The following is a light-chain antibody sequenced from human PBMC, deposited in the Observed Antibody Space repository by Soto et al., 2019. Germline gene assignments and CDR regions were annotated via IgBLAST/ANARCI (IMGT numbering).Light chain of an antibody. CDR1: QSVLYSSNNKKY. V-gene: IGKV4-1*01. CDR3: QQYYSTPFT. Sequence: DIVMTQSPDSLAVSLGERATINCKSSQSVLYSSNNKKYLAWYQQKPGQPPKLLIYWASTRESGVPDRFSGSESGTEFTLTISILQAADVAVYYCQQYYSTPFTFGPGTKVDIK. CDR2: WAS. J-gene: IGKJ3*01.